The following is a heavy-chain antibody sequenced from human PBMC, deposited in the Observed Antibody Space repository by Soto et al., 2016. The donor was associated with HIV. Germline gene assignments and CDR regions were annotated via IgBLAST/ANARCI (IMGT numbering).Heavy chain of an antibody. D-gene: IGHD1-26*01. CDR1: GFTFSGYS. V-gene: IGHV3-48*04. J-gene: IGHJ6*02. CDR3: ARDGXADARYYTYYGWTS. CDR2: ISSSSSTI. Sequence: EVQLVESGGGLAQPGGSLRLSCAASGFTFSGYSMSWVRQAPGKGLEWVSYISSSSSTIYYADSVKGRFTISRDNAKNSLSPQMSSLRAEDTAVYYCARDGXADARYYTYYGWTSGAKGHGHRLL.